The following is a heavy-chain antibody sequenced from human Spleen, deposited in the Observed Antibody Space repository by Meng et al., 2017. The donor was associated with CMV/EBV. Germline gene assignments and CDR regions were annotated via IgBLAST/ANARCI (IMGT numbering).Heavy chain of an antibody. J-gene: IGHJ3*02. CDR3: ARESESDAFDI. CDR2: ISANNGNT. V-gene: IGHV1-18*01. D-gene: IGHD3-3*01. CDR1: GYSFSAYG. Sequence: ASVKVSCKASGYSFSAYGISWVRQAPGQGLEWMGWISANNGNTNNAHKIQGRVTMTTDTSTNTAYMHLGSLRSDDTAVYYCARESESDAFDIWGQGTMVTVSS.